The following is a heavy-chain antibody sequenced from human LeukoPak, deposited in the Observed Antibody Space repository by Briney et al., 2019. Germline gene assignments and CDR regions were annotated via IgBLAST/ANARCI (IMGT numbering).Heavy chain of an antibody. J-gene: IGHJ6*03. D-gene: IGHD1-7*01. Sequence: SVKVSCKASGGTFSSYAISWVRQAPGQGLEWMGRIIPIFGTANYAQKFQGRVTITTDESTSTAYMELSSLRSEDTAVYYCARGITGTTEDYYYYMDVWGKGTTVTVSS. CDR2: IIPIFGTA. CDR3: ARGITGTTEDYYYYMDV. CDR1: GGTFSSYA. V-gene: IGHV1-69*05.